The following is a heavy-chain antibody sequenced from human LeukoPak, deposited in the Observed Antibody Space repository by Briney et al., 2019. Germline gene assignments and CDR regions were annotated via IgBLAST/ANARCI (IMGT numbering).Heavy chain of an antibody. CDR3: AREKDYYGSGSFGY. V-gene: IGHV4-34*01. CDR2: INHSGST. J-gene: IGHJ4*02. Sequence: SETLSLTCAVYGGSFSGYYWSWIRQPPGKGLEWIGEINHSGSTNYNPSLKSRVTISVDTSRNQFSLKLSSVTAADTAVYYCAREKDYYGSGSFGYWGQGTLVTVSS. CDR1: GGSFSGYY. D-gene: IGHD3-10*01.